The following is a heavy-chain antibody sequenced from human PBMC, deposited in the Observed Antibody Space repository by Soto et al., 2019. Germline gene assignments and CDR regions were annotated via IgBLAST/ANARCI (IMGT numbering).Heavy chain of an antibody. Sequence: EVQLLESGGGLVQPGGSLRLSCAASGFTFHIYPMTWVRQTPGKGLEWVSTISRGADDTQYADSVKVRFTLTRDDSKKTLYLQLNGLRAEDTAVYYCARRGERWLPEDYWGQGTLVTVSS. D-gene: IGHD6-19*01. V-gene: IGHV3-23*01. CDR2: ISRGADDT. J-gene: IGHJ4*02. CDR3: ARRGERWLPEDY. CDR1: GFTFHIYP.